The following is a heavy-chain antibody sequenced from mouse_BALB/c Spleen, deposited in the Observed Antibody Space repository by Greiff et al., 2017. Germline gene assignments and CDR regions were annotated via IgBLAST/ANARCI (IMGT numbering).Heavy chain of an antibody. V-gene: IGHV7-1*02. D-gene: IGHD4-1*01. CDR3: ARDAYWDQFAY. CDR2: SRNKANDYTT. J-gene: IGHJ3*01. CDR1: GFTFSDFY. Sequence: EVKLVESGGGLVQPGGSLRLSCATSGFTFSDFYMEWVRQPPGQRLEWIAASRNKANDYTTEYSASVKGRFIVSRDTSQSILYLQMNALRAEDTAIYYCARDAYWDQFAYWGQGTLVTVSA.